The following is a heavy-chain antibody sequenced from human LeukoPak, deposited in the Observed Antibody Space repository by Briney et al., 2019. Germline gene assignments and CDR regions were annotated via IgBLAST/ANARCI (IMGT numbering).Heavy chain of an antibody. CDR1: GFIFSHYG. D-gene: IGHD4-17*01. V-gene: IGHV3-23*01. CDR2: ITSRSTT. J-gene: IGHJ4*02. Sequence: GGTLRLSCAASGFIFSHYGMNWVRQAPGKGLEWVSGITSRSTTYYADSVKGRFTISRDNSKNTLYLQMNSLRSDDTAVYYCARDGATVTALRTDYWGQGTLVTVSS. CDR3: ARDGATVTALRTDY.